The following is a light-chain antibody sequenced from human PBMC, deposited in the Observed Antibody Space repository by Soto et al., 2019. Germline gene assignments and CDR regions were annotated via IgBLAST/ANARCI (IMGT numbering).Light chain of an antibody. Sequence: QSVLTQPASVSGSPGQSITFSCTGTSSDVGGYNYVCWYQHHPGNAPKLIIYDVTNRPSGVSNRFSGSKSGNTASLTISGLQAEDEADYYCSSYTRDRTIIFGGGTKLTVL. V-gene: IGLV2-14*03. CDR1: SSDVGGYNY. J-gene: IGLJ2*01. CDR2: DVT. CDR3: SSYTRDRTII.